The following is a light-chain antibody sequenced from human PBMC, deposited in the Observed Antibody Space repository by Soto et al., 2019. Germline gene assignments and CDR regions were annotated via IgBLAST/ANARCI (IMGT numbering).Light chain of an antibody. Sequence: QSALTQPPSASGSPGQSVTISCTGTSSDVGGYNYVSWYQQHPGKAPKLMIYEVSKRPSGVPDRFSGSKSGNTASLTVSGLQAEDEAEYYCCSYAGSYTHVFGTGTKVTVL. CDR2: EVS. CDR3: CSYAGSYTHV. CDR1: SSDVGGYNY. J-gene: IGLJ1*01. V-gene: IGLV2-8*01.